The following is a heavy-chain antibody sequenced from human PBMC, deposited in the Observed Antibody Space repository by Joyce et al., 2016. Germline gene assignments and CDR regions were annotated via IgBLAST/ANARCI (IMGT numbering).Heavy chain of an antibody. CDR1: GFTVTNSY. V-gene: IGHV3-53*01. J-gene: IGHJ4*02. CDR3: TGGKNTMIRGVIDY. Sequence: EVQLVESGGGLIHPGGSLILSCAPSGFTVTNSYRSWVRQAAGKGLAGVSVIYASGSAFYADSVKGRFTISRDNSKNTLYLQMNSLRAEDAAVYYCTGGKNTMIRGVIDYWGQGTRVTVSS. CDR2: IYASGSA. D-gene: IGHD3-10*01.